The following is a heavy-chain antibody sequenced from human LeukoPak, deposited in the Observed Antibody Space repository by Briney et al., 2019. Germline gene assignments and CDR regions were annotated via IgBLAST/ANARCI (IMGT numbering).Heavy chain of an antibody. D-gene: IGHD5-24*01. V-gene: IGHV3-21*01. CDR2: LSSSGSAV. CDR1: GFTFSTYA. Sequence: GGSLRLSSAASGFTFSTYAMHWVRQAPGKGLEWVSSLSSSGSAVFYADSVRGRFTISRDNTKNSLYLQMSSLRAEDTAVYYCVRGDGRDYWGQGTLVTVSS. J-gene: IGHJ4*02. CDR3: VRGDGRDY.